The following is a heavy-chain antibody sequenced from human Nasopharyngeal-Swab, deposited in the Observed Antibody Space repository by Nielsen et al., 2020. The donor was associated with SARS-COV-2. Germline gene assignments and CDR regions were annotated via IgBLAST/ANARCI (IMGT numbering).Heavy chain of an antibody. D-gene: IGHD4-17*01. J-gene: IGHJ4*02. V-gene: IGHV3-53*01. CDR3: ARDQYGDYGDY. Sequence: RQAPGKGLERVSVIYSGGSTYYADSVKGRFTISRDNSKNTLYLQMNSLRAEDTAVYYCARDQYGDYGDYWGQGTLVTVSS. CDR2: IYSGGST.